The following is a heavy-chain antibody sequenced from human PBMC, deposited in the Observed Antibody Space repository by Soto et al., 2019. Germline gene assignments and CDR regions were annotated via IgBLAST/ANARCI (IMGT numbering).Heavy chain of an antibody. Sequence: SETLSLTCTVSGGSISSGDYYWSWIRQPPGKGLEWIGYIYYSGSTYYNPSLKSRVTISVDTSKNQFSLKLSSVTAADTAVYYWARGSGYAEPFDPWGQRNVVTVS. CDR1: GGSISSGDYY. D-gene: IGHD5-12*01. CDR2: IYYSGST. CDR3: ARGSGYAEPFDP. V-gene: IGHV4-30-4*01. J-gene: IGHJ5*02.